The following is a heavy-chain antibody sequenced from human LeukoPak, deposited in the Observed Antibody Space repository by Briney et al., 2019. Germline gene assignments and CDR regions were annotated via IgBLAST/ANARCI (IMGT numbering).Heavy chain of an antibody. CDR2: IYYGRST. J-gene: IGHJ4*02. CDR1: GGSISSSNYY. V-gene: IGHV4-39*01. D-gene: IGHD3-10*01. CDR3: ARHADSGFGELAFNY. Sequence: SETLSLTCSVSGGSISSSNYYWGWIRQPPGKGLEWIGSIYYGRSTYYNPSLTGRVTISVDTSKNQFSLKLSSVTAADTAVYYCARHADSGFGELAFNYWGQGTLVTVSS.